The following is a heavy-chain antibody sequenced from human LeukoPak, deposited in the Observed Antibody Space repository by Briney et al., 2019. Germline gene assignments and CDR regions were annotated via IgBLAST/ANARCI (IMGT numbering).Heavy chain of an antibody. D-gene: IGHD1-26*01. CDR1: GFTFSSYW. J-gene: IGHJ4*02. V-gene: IGHV3-7*01. CDR3: ARDKIVGATNFDY. Sequence: GGSLRLSCAASGFTFSSYWMSWVRQAPGKGLEWVANIKQVGSEKYYVDSVKGRFTISRDNAENSLYLQMNSLRAEDTAVYYCARDKIVGATNFDYWGQGTLVTVSS. CDR2: IKQVGSEK.